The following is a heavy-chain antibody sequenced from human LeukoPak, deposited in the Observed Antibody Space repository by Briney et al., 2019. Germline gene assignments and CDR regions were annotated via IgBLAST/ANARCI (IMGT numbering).Heavy chain of an antibody. CDR1: GFTFSSYA. D-gene: IGHD3-9*01. J-gene: IGHJ4*02. CDR3: AKFEYSDWLSHFDY. V-gene: IGHV3-23*01. Sequence: GGSLRLSCAASGFTFSSYAMSWVRQAPGKGLEWVSGISGSGGSTNYADSVKGRFTISRDNSKNTLYLQMNSLRAEDTAVYYCAKFEYSDWLSHFDYWGQGTLVTVSS. CDR2: ISGSGGST.